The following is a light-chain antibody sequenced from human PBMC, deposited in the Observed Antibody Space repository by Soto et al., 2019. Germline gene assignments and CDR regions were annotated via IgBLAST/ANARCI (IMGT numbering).Light chain of an antibody. V-gene: IGKV1-39*01. CDR2: AAS. J-gene: IGKJ5*01. CDR1: QTISTW. Sequence: IQLTPSPSTPSSSVGNRFTITFRASQTISTWLAWYQQKPGKAPKLLIYAASSLQSGVPSRFSGSGSGTDFTLTISSLQPEDFATYHCQQSYSTPPFFGQGTRLEI. CDR3: QQSYSTPPF.